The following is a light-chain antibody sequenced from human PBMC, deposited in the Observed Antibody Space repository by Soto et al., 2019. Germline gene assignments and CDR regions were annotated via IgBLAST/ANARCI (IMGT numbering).Light chain of an antibody. CDR3: CSYAGNYTGV. CDR2: DVT. V-gene: IGLV2-11*01. J-gene: IGLJ1*01. Sequence: QSALNQPPPVVRAPGQAIPISLPGNNNDVGGYNYVSWYQQHPGKAPKFMIYDVTKRPSGVPDRFSGSKSGNTASLTISGLQAEDEADYYCCSYAGNYTGVFGTGTKVTVL. CDR1: NNDVGGYNY.